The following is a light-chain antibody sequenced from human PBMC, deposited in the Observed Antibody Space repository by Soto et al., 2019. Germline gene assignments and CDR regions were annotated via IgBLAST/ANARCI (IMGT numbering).Light chain of an antibody. CDR3: QHTRT. V-gene: IGKV1-5*01. CDR2: DAS. J-gene: IGKJ1*01. Sequence: DFQMTQSPSTLSASVGDRVTITCRDSQNINNWVAWYQQKPGKAPKFLIYDASTLQRGVSSRFSGSGFGTEFSLTINSLQPDDSGSYYCQHTRTFGQGTKVEVK. CDR1: QNINNW.